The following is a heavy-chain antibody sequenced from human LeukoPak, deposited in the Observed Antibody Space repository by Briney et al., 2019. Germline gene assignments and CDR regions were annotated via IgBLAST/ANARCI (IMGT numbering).Heavy chain of an antibody. CDR3: ARALYVLTGSAFDY. Sequence: PGRSLRLSCAASGFTFSSYAMHWVRQAPGKGLEWVAVISSDGSRKYYADSVKGRFTISRDDSKSTLYLQMNSLRAEDTAVYYCARALYVLTGSAFDYWGQGTLVTVSS. V-gene: IGHV3-30*04. CDR2: ISSDGSRK. D-gene: IGHD3-9*01. J-gene: IGHJ4*02. CDR1: GFTFSSYA.